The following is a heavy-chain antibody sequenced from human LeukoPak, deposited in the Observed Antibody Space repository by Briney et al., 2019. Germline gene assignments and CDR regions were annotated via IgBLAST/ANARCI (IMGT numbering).Heavy chain of an antibody. CDR2: ISGSGSRT. CDR1: GFTFSSYA. J-gene: IGHJ5*02. D-gene: IGHD4-17*01. V-gene: IGHV3-23*01. Sequence: SGGSLRLSCAASGFTFSSYAMSWVRQGPGRGLEWASAISGSGSRTYYADSVKGRFTISRDNPKNTLYLQMNSLRAEDTAVYYCAKDPAYGDRPNWFDPWGQGTLVTVSS. CDR3: AKDPAYGDRPNWFDP.